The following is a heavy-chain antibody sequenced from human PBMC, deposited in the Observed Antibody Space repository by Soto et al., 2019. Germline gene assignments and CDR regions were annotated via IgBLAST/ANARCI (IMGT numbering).Heavy chain of an antibody. D-gene: IGHD6-13*01. CDR2: IDPSDSYT. J-gene: IGHJ6*02. CDR1: GYSFTNYW. V-gene: IGHV5-10-1*01. Sequence: GESLKISCQGSGYSFTNYWISWVRQMPGKGLEWMGRIDPSDSYTNYSPSFQGHVTISVDKSISTAYLHWNSPKASDTAMYYCARQQLAVGYYGMDVWGQGTTVTVSS. CDR3: ARQQLAVGYYGMDV.